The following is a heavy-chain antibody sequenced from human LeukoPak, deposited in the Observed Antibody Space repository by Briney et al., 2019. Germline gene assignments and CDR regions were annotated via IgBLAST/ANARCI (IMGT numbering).Heavy chain of an antibody. CDR1: GYTFTGFD. CDR2: MNPNTGNT. CDR3: ARKFLGSRGYYFDY. Sequence: ASVKVSCKASGYTFTGFDINWVRQATGQGLEWMGWMNPNTGNTGYAQKFRGRVTMTRNTSIRTAYMELSSLSSEDTAVYYCARKFLGSRGYYFDYWGQGTLVTVSS. V-gene: IGHV1-8*01. J-gene: IGHJ4*02. D-gene: IGHD3-10*01.